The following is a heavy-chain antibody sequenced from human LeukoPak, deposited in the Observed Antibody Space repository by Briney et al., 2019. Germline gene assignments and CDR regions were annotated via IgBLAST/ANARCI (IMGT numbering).Heavy chain of an antibody. V-gene: IGHV3-7*01. D-gene: IGHD3-10*01. CDR1: GSTVSSNY. J-gene: IGHJ6*03. Sequence: GGSLRLSCAASGSTVSSNYMSWVRRAPGKGLEWVANIKQDGSEKYYVDSVKGRFTISRGNAKNSLYLQMNSLRAEDTAVYYCARSTITMVRGVIKTTTTWYSYYYMDVWGKGTTVTVSS. CDR2: IKQDGSEK. CDR3: ARSTITMVRGVIKTTTTWYSYYYMDV.